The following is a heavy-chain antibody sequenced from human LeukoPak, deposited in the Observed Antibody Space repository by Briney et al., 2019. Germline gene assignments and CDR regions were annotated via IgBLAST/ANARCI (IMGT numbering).Heavy chain of an antibody. CDR2: INPNSGGT. CDR1: GYTFTGYY. Sequence: ASVKVSCKASGYTFTGYYMHWVRQAPGQGLEWMGWINPNSGGTNYAQKFQGRVTMTGDTSISTAYMELSRLRSDDTAVYYCASRPYSGSYPGSDYWGQGTLVTVSS. CDR3: ASRPYSGSYPGSDY. J-gene: IGHJ4*02. V-gene: IGHV1-2*02. D-gene: IGHD1-26*01.